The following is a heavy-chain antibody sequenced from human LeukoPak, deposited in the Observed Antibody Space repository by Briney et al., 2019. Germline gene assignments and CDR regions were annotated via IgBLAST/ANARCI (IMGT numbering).Heavy chain of an antibody. CDR1: GYSFTAYW. V-gene: IGHV5-51*01. Sequence: GESLQISCKGSGYSFTAYWIAWVRQMPGKGLELMGIIYPGDSDTRYSPSFQGRATISADKSISTAYLQWSSLKASDTAMYYCARPDYGDYGEVDYWGQGTLVTVSS. CDR3: ARPDYGDYGEVDY. D-gene: IGHD4-17*01. J-gene: IGHJ4*02. CDR2: IYPGDSDT.